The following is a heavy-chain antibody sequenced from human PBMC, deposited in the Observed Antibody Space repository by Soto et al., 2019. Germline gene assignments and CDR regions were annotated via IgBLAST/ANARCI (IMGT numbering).Heavy chain of an antibody. Sequence: QLQLQESGPGLVEPSETLALGCTVSGGSISSSSYYWGWIRQPPGKGLEWIGSIYYSGSTYYNPSLKSRVTISVDTSKNQFSLKLSSVTVADTAVYYCARHAAVAGIDYWGQGTLVTVSS. J-gene: IGHJ4*02. CDR2: IYYSGST. V-gene: IGHV4-39*01. D-gene: IGHD6-19*01. CDR3: ARHAAVAGIDY. CDR1: GGSISSSSYY.